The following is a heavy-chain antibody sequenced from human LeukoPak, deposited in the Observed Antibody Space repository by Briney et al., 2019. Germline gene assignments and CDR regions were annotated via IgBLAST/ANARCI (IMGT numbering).Heavy chain of an antibody. CDR2: IQYDGSNK. J-gene: IGHJ5*02. V-gene: IGHV3-30*02. CDR1: GFSFSSYG. Sequence: GGSLRLSCAASGFSFSSYGMQWVRQAPGKGLERVAFIQYDGSNKYYAESVKGRFTISRDNSKNTLYLQMNSLRAEDTAVYYCARDGGGYRFYNWFDPWGQGTLVTVSS. D-gene: IGHD5-12*01. CDR3: ARDGGGYRFYNWFDP.